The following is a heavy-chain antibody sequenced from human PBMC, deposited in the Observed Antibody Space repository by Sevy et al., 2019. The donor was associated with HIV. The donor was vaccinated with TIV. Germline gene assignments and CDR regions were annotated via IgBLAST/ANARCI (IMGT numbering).Heavy chain of an antibody. Sequence: SETLSLTCTVSGGSISSYYWSWIRQPPGKGLEWIGYIYYSGSTNYNPSLKSRVTISVDTSKNQFSLKLSSVTAADTXXXXXXXXXXXXXXYYFDYWGQGTLVTVSS. CDR3: XXXXXXXXXYYFDY. CDR2: IYYSGST. CDR1: GGSISSYY. V-gene: IGHV4-59*01. J-gene: IGHJ4*02.